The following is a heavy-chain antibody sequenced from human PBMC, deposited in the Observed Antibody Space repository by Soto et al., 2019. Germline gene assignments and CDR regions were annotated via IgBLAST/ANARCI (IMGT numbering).Heavy chain of an antibody. V-gene: IGHV3-30*18. D-gene: IGHD3-10*01. CDR3: AKDRMGAGVRGYFDY. Sequence: QVQLVESGGGVVQPGRSLRLSCAASGFTFSSYGMHWVRQAPGKGLEWVAVIIYDGSTKYYADSVKGRFTISRDNSKSTLYMQINSLSAEDTAVYYCAKDRMGAGVRGYFDYWGQGTLVTVSS. CDR1: GFTFSSYG. CDR2: IIYDGSTK. J-gene: IGHJ4*02.